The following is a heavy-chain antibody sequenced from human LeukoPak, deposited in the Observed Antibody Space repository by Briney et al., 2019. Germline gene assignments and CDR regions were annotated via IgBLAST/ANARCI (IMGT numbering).Heavy chain of an antibody. Sequence: SETLSLTCTVSGGSISSGSYYWSWIRQPAGKGLEWIGRIYTSGSTNYNPSLKSRVTISVDTSKNQFSLKLSSVTAADTAVYYCARDEDQLFWFDPWGQGTLVTVSS. J-gene: IGHJ5*02. CDR1: GGSISSGSYY. D-gene: IGHD2-2*01. CDR3: ARDEDQLFWFDP. V-gene: IGHV4-61*02. CDR2: IYTSGST.